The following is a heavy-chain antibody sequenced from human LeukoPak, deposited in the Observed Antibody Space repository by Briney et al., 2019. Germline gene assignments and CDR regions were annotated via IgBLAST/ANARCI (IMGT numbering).Heavy chain of an antibody. Sequence: GGSLRLSCAASGFTFSSYAMNWVRQAPGKGLEWVSAIRGSGGGTYYADSVKGRFTISRDNSKDTLYLQMNSLRPEDTAVYYCAKNYESGSSSGSNWFGPWGQGTLVTVSS. CDR3: AKNYESGSSSGSNWFGP. CDR2: IRGSGGGT. J-gene: IGHJ5*02. CDR1: GFTFSSYA. V-gene: IGHV3-23*01. D-gene: IGHD6-13*01.